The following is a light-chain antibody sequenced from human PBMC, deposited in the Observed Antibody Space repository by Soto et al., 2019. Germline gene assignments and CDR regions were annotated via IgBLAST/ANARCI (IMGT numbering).Light chain of an antibody. V-gene: IGKV3-15*01. CDR3: QQYNNWPPWT. CDR2: GAS. J-gene: IGKJ1*01. Sequence: EIVMTQSPVTLSVSPGERATLSCRASQSVSSGLAWYQQKPGQAPRLLIYGASTRAAGIPARFSGSGSGTEFTLTISSLQSEDFALYYCQQYNNWPPWTFGQGAKVDIK. CDR1: QSVSSG.